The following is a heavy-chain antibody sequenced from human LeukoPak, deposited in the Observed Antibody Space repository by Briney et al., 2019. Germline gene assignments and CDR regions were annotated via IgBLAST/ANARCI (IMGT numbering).Heavy chain of an antibody. CDR1: GFTFSSYW. CDR3: AKGNVLRFLEWLSPIGWFDP. J-gene: IGHJ5*02. D-gene: IGHD3-3*01. V-gene: IGHV3-74*01. CDR2: INSDGSST. Sequence: GGSLRLSCAASGFTFSSYWMHWVRQAPGKGLVWVSRINSDGSSTSYADSVKGRVTISRDNAKNALYLQLNSLRAEDTAVYYCAKGNVLRFLEWLSPIGWFDPWGQGTLVTVSS.